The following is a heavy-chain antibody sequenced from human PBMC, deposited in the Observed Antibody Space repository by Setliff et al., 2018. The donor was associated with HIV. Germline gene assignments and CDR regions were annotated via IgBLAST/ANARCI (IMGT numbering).Heavy chain of an antibody. V-gene: IGHV4-34*01. J-gene: IGHJ3*02. D-gene: IGHD1-26*01. CDR2: IIRSGST. CDR3: ARGRASGSYFWVVVNTFDI. CDR1: GGSFSGYY. Sequence: ETLSLTCAVFGGSFSGYYWTWIRQPPGKGLEWIGEIIRSGSTNYNPSLKSRVTISVDTSKNQFSLKLSSVTAADTAVYFCARGRASGSYFWVVVNTFDIWGQGTMVTVS.